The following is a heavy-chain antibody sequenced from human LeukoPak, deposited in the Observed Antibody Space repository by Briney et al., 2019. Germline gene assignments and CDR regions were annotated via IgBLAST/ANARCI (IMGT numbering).Heavy chain of an antibody. Sequence: SVKVSCKASGGTFSSYAISWVRQAPGQGLEWMGRTIPILGIANYAQKFQGRVTITADKSTSTAYMELSSLRSEDTAVYYCARGRYYYDSIVFANWGQEPRVTVPS. CDR2: TIPILGIA. CDR1: GGTFSSYA. D-gene: IGHD3-22*01. V-gene: IGHV1-69*04. J-gene: IGHJ4*02. CDR3: ARGRYYYDSIVFAN.